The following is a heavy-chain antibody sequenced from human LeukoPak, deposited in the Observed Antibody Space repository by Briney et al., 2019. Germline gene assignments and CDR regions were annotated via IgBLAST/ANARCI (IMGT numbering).Heavy chain of an antibody. CDR2: INERGTDS. CDR1: GFTFSGHW. J-gene: IGHJ6*03. V-gene: IGHV3-74*03. D-gene: IGHD6-13*01. CDR3: ARDLAAGARHYYYYYYMDV. Sequence: GGSLRLSCTASGFTFSGHWIHWVRQPPGMGLVWVSRINERGTDSMYAKSVKGRFTISRDNSKNTLYLQMNSLRAEDTAVYYCARDLAAGARHYYYYYYMDVWGKGTAVTVSS.